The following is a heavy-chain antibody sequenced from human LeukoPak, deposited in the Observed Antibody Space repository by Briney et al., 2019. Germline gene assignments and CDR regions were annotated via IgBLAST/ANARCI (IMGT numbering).Heavy chain of an antibody. Sequence: GGSLRLSCAASGFTFSNYAMSWVRQAPGKGLEWVSAISGDGNTYYADSVKGRFTISRDISKNTLYLQMNSLRAEDTAVYYCARDYYDSSGLDYWGQGTLVTVSS. CDR1: GFTFSNYA. V-gene: IGHV3-23*01. D-gene: IGHD3-22*01. J-gene: IGHJ4*02. CDR2: ISGDGNT. CDR3: ARDYYDSSGLDY.